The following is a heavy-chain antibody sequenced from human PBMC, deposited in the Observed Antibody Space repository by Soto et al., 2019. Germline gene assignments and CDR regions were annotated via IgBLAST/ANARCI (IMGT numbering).Heavy chain of an antibody. D-gene: IGHD3-9*01. CDR2: IYYSGGT. Sequence: QVQLQESGPGLVKPSETLSLTCTVSGGSISSYYWTWIRQPPGKGLEWIGYIYYSGGTNYNPSLKSRVTISVDTSKNQFSLKVSSMTAADTAVYYCARADILTGPYRMDVWGQGTTVTVSS. CDR1: GGSISSYY. CDR3: ARADILTGPYRMDV. J-gene: IGHJ6*02. V-gene: IGHV4-59*01.